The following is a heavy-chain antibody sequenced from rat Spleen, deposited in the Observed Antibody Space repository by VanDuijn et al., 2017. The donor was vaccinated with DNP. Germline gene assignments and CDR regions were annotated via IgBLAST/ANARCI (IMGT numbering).Heavy chain of an antibody. CDR3: ARSPYTTVTYYFDC. CDR2: IWSGGNT. D-gene: IGHD1-1*01. J-gene: IGHJ2*01. V-gene: IGHV2S13*01. CDR1: GFSLTSYN. Sequence: QVQLKESGPGLVHPSQTLSLTCTVSGFSLTSYNVHWVRQPPGKGLEWMGVIWSGGNTDYNSALKSRLSISRDTSKSQVFLKMNSLQTEDTAMYFCARSPYTTVTYYFDCWGQGVMVTVSS.